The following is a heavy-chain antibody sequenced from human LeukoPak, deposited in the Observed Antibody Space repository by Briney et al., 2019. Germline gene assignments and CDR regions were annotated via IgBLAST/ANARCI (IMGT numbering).Heavy chain of an antibody. CDR3: ARDLTMNWFDP. V-gene: IGHV4-61*02. CDR2: IYTSGST. J-gene: IGHJ5*02. Sequence: SETLSLTCTVSGGSISGGSYYWSWIRQPAGKGLEWIGRIYTSGSTNYNPSLKSRVTISVDTSKNQFSLKLSSVTAADTAVYYCARDLTMNWFDPWGQGTLVTVSS. CDR1: GGSISGGSYY. D-gene: IGHD3-10*01.